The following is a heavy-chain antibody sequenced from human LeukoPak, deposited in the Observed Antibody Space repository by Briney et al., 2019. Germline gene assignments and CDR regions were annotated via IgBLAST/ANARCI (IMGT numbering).Heavy chain of an antibody. J-gene: IGHJ4*02. CDR2: IINNGIST. CDR3: ARGTSTFDY. Sequence: GSLRLSCAASGFTFSNYGMSWVRPAPGKGLGWVSGIINNGISTSYAESVKGRFTISRDNSKSTLFLQMNSLRAEDTAVYYCARGTSTFDYWGQGTLVTVSS. V-gene: IGHV3-23*01. CDR1: GFTFSNYG. D-gene: IGHD3-3*02.